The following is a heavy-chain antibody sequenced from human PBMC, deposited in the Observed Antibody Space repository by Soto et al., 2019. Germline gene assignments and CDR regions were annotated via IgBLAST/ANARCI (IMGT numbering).Heavy chain of an antibody. V-gene: IGHV1-2*04. J-gene: IGHJ6*03. Sequence: QVQLVQSGAEVKEPGASVTVSCRASGDRFTDYYMHWVRQAPGQGLEWMGWINPNSGVTKYAQKFQGWVTTTRDTSIRTVYMQLSRLGFDDTAIYYWARESGGATATLYYYYFYMDVWGTGTTVTVSS. CDR3: ARESGGATATLYYYYFYMDV. D-gene: IGHD5-12*01. CDR2: INPNSGVT. CDR1: GDRFTDYY.